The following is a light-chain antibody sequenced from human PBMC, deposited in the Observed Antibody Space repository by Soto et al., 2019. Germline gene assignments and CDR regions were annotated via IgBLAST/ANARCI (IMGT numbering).Light chain of an antibody. J-gene: IGKJ4*01. CDR3: QERSNCPPRAT. CDR2: DAS. V-gene: IGKV3-11*01. CDR1: QGVSSY. Sequence: EIVLTQSPATLSLSPGERATLACRASQGVSSYLAWYQQKPGQAPRLLIYDASTRAAGIPARSSGSGSGTDFALTISSPEPEDFAGYYCQERSNCPPRATFGGGTKVESK.